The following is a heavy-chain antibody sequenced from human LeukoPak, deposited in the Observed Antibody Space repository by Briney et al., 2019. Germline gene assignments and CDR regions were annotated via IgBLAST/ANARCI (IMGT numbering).Heavy chain of an antibody. CDR2: IYYSGST. Sequence: SSETLSLTCTVSGGSINSYYWSWIRQPPGKGLEWIGYIYYSGSTNYNPSLKSRVTISVDTSKNQFSLKLSSVTAADTAVYYCARDNLYSGSYNDAFDIWGQGTMVTVSS. CDR3: ARDNLYSGSYNDAFDI. CDR1: GGSINSYY. V-gene: IGHV4-59*01. J-gene: IGHJ3*02. D-gene: IGHD1-26*01.